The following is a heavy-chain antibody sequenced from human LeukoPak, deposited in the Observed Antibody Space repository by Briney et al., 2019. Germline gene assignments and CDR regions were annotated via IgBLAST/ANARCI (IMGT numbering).Heavy chain of an antibody. Sequence: ASVKVPCKASGYTFTSYYMHWVRQAPGQGLEWMGIINPSGGSTSYAQKFQGRVTMTRDMSTSTVYMELSSLRSEDTAVYYCAKGGSGRNYYYYMDVWGKGTTVTVSS. V-gene: IGHV1-46*01. CDR3: AKGGSGRNYYYYMDV. J-gene: IGHJ6*03. D-gene: IGHD3-10*01. CDR2: INPSGGST. CDR1: GYTFTSYY.